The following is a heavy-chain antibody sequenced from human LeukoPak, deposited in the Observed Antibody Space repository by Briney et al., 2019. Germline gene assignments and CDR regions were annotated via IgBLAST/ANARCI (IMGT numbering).Heavy chain of an antibody. V-gene: IGHV3-30-3*01. D-gene: IGHD3-22*01. CDR1: GFTFSSYA. Sequence: GGSLRLPCAASGFTFSSYAMHWVRQAPGKGLEWVAVISYDGSNKYYADSVKGRFTISRDNSKNTLYLQMNSLRAEDTAVYYCARDYYDSSGYYLSAFDIWGQGTMVTVSS. J-gene: IGHJ3*02. CDR3: ARDYYDSSGYYLSAFDI. CDR2: ISYDGSNK.